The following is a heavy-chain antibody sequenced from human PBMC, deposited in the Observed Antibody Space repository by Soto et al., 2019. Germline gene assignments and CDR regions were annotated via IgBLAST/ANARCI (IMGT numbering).Heavy chain of an antibody. J-gene: IGHJ4*02. CDR1: GFTFSSYA. Sequence: PGGSLRLSCAASGFTFSSYAMHWVRQAPGKGLEWVAVISYDGSNKYYADSVKGRFTISRDNSKNTLYLQMNSLRAEDTAVYYCARDMVWRIQLWLGGFDYWGQGTLVTVSS. D-gene: IGHD5-18*01. V-gene: IGHV3-30-3*01. CDR3: ARDMVWRIQLWLGGFDY. CDR2: ISYDGSNK.